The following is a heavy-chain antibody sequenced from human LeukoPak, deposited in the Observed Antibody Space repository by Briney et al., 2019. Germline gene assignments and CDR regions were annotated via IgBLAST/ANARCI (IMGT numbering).Heavy chain of an antibody. CDR2: ISSSSISI. Sequence: GSLRLSCAASGFTFSSYSMNWVRQAPGKGLEWVGSISSSSISISYADPVKSPFTISRPTAKNSLYLQMTPLSAEHTAVYCCARAPMTTVTTPGRYWGQGTLVTVSS. V-gene: IGHV3-21*01. CDR3: ARAPMTTVTTPGRY. D-gene: IGHD4-17*01. J-gene: IGHJ4*02. CDR1: GFTFSSYS.